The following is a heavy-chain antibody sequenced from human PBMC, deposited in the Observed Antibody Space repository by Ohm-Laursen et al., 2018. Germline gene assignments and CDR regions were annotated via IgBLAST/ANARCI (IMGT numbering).Heavy chain of an antibody. CDR1: GFSFSNYW. CDR2: VSTSGSDT. CDR3: ARDQGWVDY. Sequence: SLRLSCAASGFSFSNYWMNWVRQAPGKGLEWVSSVSTSGSDTYYADSVKGRFTISRDNAKNSLYLQMNSLRAEDTAVYYCARDQGWVDYWGQGTLVTVSS. V-gene: IGHV3-21*01. D-gene: IGHD6-19*01. J-gene: IGHJ4*02.